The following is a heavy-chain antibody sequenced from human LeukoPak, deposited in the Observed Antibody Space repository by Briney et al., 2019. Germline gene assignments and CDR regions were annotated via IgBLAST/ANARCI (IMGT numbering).Heavy chain of an antibody. J-gene: IGHJ4*02. CDR3: ARGFKGGYSYGYDFDY. D-gene: IGHD5-18*01. V-gene: IGHV1-46*01. Sequence: ASVKVSCKASGYTFTSYYMHWVRQAPGQGLEWMGIINPSGGSTSYAQKFQGRVTMTRDMSTSTVYMELSSLRSEDTAVYYCARGFKGGYSYGYDFDYWGQGTLVTVSS. CDR2: INPSGGST. CDR1: GYTFTSYY.